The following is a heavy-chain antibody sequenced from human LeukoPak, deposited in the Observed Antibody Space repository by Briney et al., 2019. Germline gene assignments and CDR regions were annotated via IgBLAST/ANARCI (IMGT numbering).Heavy chain of an antibody. V-gene: IGHV3-74*01. CDR2: INSDGRDR. D-gene: IGHD1-20*01. CDR1: GLTFSNYY. CDR3: ATFGFNWNLGY. Sequence: GGSLRLTCAASGLTFSNYYVNWVRQPPEKGLVWVSRINSDGRDRGYVDSVKGRFTISRDNAKNTVYLQMNSLRAEDTAVYYCATFGFNWNLGYWGQGTLVTVSS. J-gene: IGHJ4*02.